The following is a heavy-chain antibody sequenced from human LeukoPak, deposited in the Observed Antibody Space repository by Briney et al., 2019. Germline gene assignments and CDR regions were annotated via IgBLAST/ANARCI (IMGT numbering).Heavy chain of an antibody. CDR2: ISYDGSNK. V-gene: IGHV3-30-3*01. D-gene: IGHD6-19*01. CDR1: GFTFSSYA. Sequence: QPGGSLRLFCAASGFTFSSYAMHWVRQAPGKGLEWVAVISYDGSNKYYADSVKGRFTISRDNSKNTLYLQMNSLRAEDTAVYYCAREILAWLVANWFDPWGQGTLVTVSS. CDR3: AREILAWLVANWFDP. J-gene: IGHJ5*02.